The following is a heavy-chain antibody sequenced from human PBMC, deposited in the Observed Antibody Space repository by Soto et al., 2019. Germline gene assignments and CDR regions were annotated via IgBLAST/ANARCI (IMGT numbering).Heavy chain of an antibody. CDR1: GGSFSNYY. J-gene: IGHJ4*01. CDR2: VYYSGNT. Sequence: PSETLSLTCTISGGSFSNYYWTWIRQPPGKGLEWIGYVYYSGNTNYNPSLKSRVSISVDMSKNQFSLELSSVTDADTAVYYCAREVDSDVGGFGFYYAFDFWGPGTEVTVSS. CDR3: AREVDSDVGGFGFYYAFDF. V-gene: IGHV4-59*01. D-gene: IGHD3-16*01.